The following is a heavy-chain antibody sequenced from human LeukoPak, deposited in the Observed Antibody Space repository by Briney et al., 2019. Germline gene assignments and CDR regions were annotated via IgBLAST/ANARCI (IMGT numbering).Heavy chain of an antibody. D-gene: IGHD6-19*01. CDR2: ISGSGGST. CDR1: GFTFSSYA. Sequence: PGGSLRLSCAASGFTFSSYAMSWVRQAPGKGLEWVSAISGSGGSTYYADSVKGRFTISRDNSKNTLYLQMNSLRAEDTAVYYCAKDDSYSSGRYDAFDIWGQGTMVTVSS. CDR3: AKDDSYSSGRYDAFDI. V-gene: IGHV3-23*01. J-gene: IGHJ3*02.